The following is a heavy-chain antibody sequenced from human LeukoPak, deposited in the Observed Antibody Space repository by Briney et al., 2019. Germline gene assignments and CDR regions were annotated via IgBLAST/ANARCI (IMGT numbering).Heavy chain of an antibody. Sequence: ASVKVSCKASGYTFTGYYMHWVRQAPGQGLEWMGWINPNSGGTNYSQKFQGRVTITRDASASTAYMELSSLRSEDTAVYYCARPGPMATSAFDIWGQGTMVTVSS. CDR3: ARPGPMATSAFDI. V-gene: IGHV1-2*02. J-gene: IGHJ3*02. CDR1: GYTFTGYY. D-gene: IGHD5-24*01. CDR2: INPNSGGT.